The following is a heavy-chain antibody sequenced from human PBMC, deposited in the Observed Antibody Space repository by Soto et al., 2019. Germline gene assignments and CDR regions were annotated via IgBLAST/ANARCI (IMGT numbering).Heavy chain of an antibody. CDR3: ARGPREYYYGMDV. V-gene: IGHV4-34*01. J-gene: IGHJ6*02. CDR2: INHSGST. CDR1: GGSFSGYY. Sequence: PSETLSLTCAVYGGSFSGYYWSWIRQPPGKGLEWIGEINHSGSTNYNPSLKSRVTISVDTSKNQFSLKLSSVTAADTAVYYCARGPREYYYGMDVWGQGTTVTVS.